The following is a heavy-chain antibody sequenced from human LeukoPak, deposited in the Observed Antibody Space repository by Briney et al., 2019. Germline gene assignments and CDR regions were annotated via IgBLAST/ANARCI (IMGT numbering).Heavy chain of an antibody. Sequence: SETLSLTCAVYGGSFSGYYWSWIRQPPGKGLEWIGEINHSGSTNYNPSLKSRVTISVDTSKNQFSLKLSSVTAADTAVYYCARSPTTVVTLDFDYWGQGTLVTVSS. D-gene: IGHD4-23*01. J-gene: IGHJ4*02. V-gene: IGHV4-34*01. CDR3: ARSPTTVVTLDFDY. CDR2: INHSGST. CDR1: GGSFSGYY.